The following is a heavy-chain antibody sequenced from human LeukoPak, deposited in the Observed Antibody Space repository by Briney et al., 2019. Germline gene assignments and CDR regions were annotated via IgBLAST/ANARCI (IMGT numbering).Heavy chain of an antibody. CDR2: ISSNGGST. J-gene: IGHJ3*02. Sequence: GGSLRLSCAASGFTFSSYAMHWVRQAPGKGLEYVSAISSNGGSTYYANSVKGRFTISRDNSKNTLYLQMNSLRAEDTAVYYCAKDLVDTAMPHDAFDIWGQGTMVTVSS. CDR3: AKDLVDTAMPHDAFDI. V-gene: IGHV3-64*01. D-gene: IGHD5-18*01. CDR1: GFTFSSYA.